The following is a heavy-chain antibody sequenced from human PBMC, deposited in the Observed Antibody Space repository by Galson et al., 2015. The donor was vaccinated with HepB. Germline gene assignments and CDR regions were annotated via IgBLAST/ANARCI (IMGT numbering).Heavy chain of an antibody. D-gene: IGHD5-18*01. Sequence: GAEVKKPGASLKISCKGSGYSFTNNWIGWVRQMPGKGLEWMGIIYPGDSDTRYNPSFRGQVTISADKSTNTAYLQWDSLKASDTAMYYCARRGDNYEWFDPWGQGTLVTVSS. CDR1: GYSFTNNW. V-gene: IGHV5-51*01. CDR2: IYPGDSDT. J-gene: IGHJ5*02. CDR3: ARRGDNYEWFDP.